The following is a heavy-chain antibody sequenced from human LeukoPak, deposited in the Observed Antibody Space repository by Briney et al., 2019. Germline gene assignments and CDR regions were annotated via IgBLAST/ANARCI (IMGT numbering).Heavy chain of an antibody. Sequence: GGSLRLSCAASGFTFSSYSMNWVRQAPGKGLEWVSSISSSSSYIYYADSVKGRFTISRDNAKNSLYLQMNSLRAEDTAVYYCARELPAVLANVLDIWGKGTMVTVSS. CDR3: ARELPAVLANVLDI. CDR2: ISSSSSYI. V-gene: IGHV3-21*01. D-gene: IGHD2-2*01. J-gene: IGHJ3*02. CDR1: GFTFSSYS.